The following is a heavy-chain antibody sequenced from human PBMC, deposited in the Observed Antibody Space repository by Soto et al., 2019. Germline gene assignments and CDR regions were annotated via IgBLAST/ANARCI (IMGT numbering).Heavy chain of an antibody. J-gene: IGHJ4*02. D-gene: IGHD3-3*01. Sequence: QVQLVESGGGVVQPGRSLRLSCAASGFTFSSYAMHWVRQAPGKGLEWVAVISYDGSNKYYADSVKGRFAISRDNSKNTLYLQMNSLRAADTAVYYCARSGLAKYDFWSGFDYWGQGTLVAVSS. CDR2: ISYDGSNK. CDR1: GFTFSSYA. V-gene: IGHV3-30*09. CDR3: ARSGLAKYDFWSGFDY.